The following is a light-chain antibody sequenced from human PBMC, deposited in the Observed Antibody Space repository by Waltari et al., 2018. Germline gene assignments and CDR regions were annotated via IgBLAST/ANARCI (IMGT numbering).Light chain of an antibody. CDR1: SSNIGSFD. J-gene: IGLJ3*02. Sequence: QSVLTQPPSVSAAPGQDVTISCSGSSSNIGSFDVSWYQQFPGTAPKLLISQSNQRPSEIPDRFSGSKSGTSASLAISGLRSEDEADYYCASWDDSLSVGVFGGGTKLTVL. CDR2: QSN. CDR3: ASWDDSLSVGV. V-gene: IGLV1-47*01.